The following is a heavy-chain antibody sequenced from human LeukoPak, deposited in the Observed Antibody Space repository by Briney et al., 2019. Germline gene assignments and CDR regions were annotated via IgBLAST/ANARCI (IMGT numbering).Heavy chain of an antibody. CDR2: INNSGGNT. V-gene: IGHV3-23*01. CDR1: GFTFTDYG. CDR3: ASQTQTYYDFWSGAPYYYYYGMDV. J-gene: IGHJ6*02. D-gene: IGHD3-3*01. Sequence: GGSLRLSCAAAGFTFTDYGMSWVRQAPGKGLEWVSTINNSGGNTHYADSVKGQFTISRDNSKHTLYLQMNSLTDEDTAVYYCASQTQTYYDFWSGAPYYYYYGMDVWGQGTTVTVSS.